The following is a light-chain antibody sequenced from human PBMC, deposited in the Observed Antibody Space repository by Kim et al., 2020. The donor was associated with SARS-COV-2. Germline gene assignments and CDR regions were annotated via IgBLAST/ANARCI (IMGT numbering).Light chain of an antibody. CDR3: QVCDDFTV. V-gene: IGLV3-9*01. CDR2: RDS. CDR1: NIGSKH. Sequence: VAGAVGQTATSSCGGNNIGSKHVHWYQQRPGQAPVLVIYRDSNRPSGIPERFSGSNSGNTATLTITRAQAGDEADYYCQVCDDFTVFGTGTKVTVL. J-gene: IGLJ1*01.